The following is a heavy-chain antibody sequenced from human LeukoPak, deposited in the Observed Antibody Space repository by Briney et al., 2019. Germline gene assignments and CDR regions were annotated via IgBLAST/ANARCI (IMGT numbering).Heavy chain of an antibody. CDR2: IKQDGSEK. CDR1: GFTFSSYW. D-gene: IGHD1-26*01. Sequence: GGFLRLSCAASGFTFSSYWMSWVRQAPGKGLEWVANIKQDGSEKYYVDSVKGRFTISRDNAKNSLYLQMNSLRAEDTAVYYCARKWELLAHDAFDIWGQGTMVTVSS. CDR3: ARKWELLAHDAFDI. V-gene: IGHV3-7*01. J-gene: IGHJ3*02.